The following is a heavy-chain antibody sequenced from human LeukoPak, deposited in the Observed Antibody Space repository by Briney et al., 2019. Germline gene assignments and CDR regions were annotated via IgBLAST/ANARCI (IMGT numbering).Heavy chain of an antibody. V-gene: IGHV3-7*01. D-gene: IGHD6-19*01. J-gene: IGHJ4*02. CDR1: GVTLSKYW. CDR3: AGLESVAGVDY. CDR2: IKQDGSEK. Sequence: GGSLRLSCAASGVTLSKYWMSWVRQAPGKGLEWVATIKQDGSEKFYVDSVTGRVTISRDNAKNSLYLQLNSLRVEDTAVYYCAGLESVAGVDYWGQGTLVTVSS.